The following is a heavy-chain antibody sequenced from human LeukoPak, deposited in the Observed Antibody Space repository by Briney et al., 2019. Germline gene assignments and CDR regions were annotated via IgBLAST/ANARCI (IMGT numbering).Heavy chain of an antibody. Sequence: QSGGSLRLSCAASGSTFSNYAMSWVRQAPGKGLEWVSTISGGGITTYYADSAKGRFTISRDNSKNTMFLQMNSLRADDTAVYYCPRQSYASGWNPFDYWGQGILVTVSS. D-gene: IGHD6-19*01. J-gene: IGHJ4*02. CDR3: PRQSYASGWNPFDY. CDR2: ISGGGITT. CDR1: GSTFSNYA. V-gene: IGHV3-23*01.